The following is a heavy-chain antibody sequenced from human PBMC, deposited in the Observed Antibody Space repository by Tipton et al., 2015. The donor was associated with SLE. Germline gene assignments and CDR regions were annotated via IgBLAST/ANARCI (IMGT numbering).Heavy chain of an antibody. J-gene: IGHJ1*01. D-gene: IGHD2-21*01. CDR2: IYHSRST. CDR3: AKSVGGGAEYFQD. Sequence: GLVKPSGTLSLTCDVSGGSISSNNWWSWVRQPPGKGLEWIGEIYHSRSTNYNSSLKSRVTISVDNSKNQFSLKLSSVTAADTAVYYCAKSVGGGAEYFQDWGQGTLVTVSS. CDR1: GGSISSNNW. V-gene: IGHV4-4*02.